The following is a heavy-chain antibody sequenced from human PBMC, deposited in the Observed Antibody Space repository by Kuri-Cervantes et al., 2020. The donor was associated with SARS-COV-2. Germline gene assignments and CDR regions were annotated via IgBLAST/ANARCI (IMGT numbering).Heavy chain of an antibody. CDR1: GGTFSSYA. CDR2: IIPILGIA. Sequence: SVKVSCKASGGTFSSYAISWVRQAPGQGLEWMGRIIPILGIANYAQKFQGRVTITADKSTSTAYMELSSLRSEDTAVYYCARDDCTNGGCWIADWGQGTLVTVSS. CDR3: ARDDCTNGGCWIAD. V-gene: IGHV1-69*04. D-gene: IGHD2-8*01. J-gene: IGHJ4*02.